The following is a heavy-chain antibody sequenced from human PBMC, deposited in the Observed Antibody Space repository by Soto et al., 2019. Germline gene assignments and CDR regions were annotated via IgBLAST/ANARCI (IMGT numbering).Heavy chain of an antibody. D-gene: IGHD2-2*01. J-gene: IGHJ4*02. CDR1: GYSFTNYD. Sequence: ASVKVSCKASGYSFTNYDISWVRQAPGQGLEWMGWISPYNGDTNYAQKLQGRVTMTTDTSTSTAYMELRSLRSDDTAVYYCARFCSSTSCDHYFDYWGQGTLVTVSS. CDR3: ARFCSSTSCDHYFDY. V-gene: IGHV1-18*01. CDR2: ISPYNGDT.